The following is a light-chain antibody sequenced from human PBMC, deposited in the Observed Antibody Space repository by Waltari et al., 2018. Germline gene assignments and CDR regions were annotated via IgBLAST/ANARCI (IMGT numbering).Light chain of an antibody. J-gene: IGLJ3*02. V-gene: IGLV2-23*01. CDR3: SSYAGTTTPRV. CDR1: SSGVGTYNL. CDR2: KGN. Sequence: QSALTQPASVSGSPGQSIIISCTETSSGVGTYNLVSWYQQHPGKAPKVIIYKGNKRPSEVSNRFSGSKSGNTASLTISGLQAEDEADYYCSSYAGTTTPRVFGGGTKLTVL.